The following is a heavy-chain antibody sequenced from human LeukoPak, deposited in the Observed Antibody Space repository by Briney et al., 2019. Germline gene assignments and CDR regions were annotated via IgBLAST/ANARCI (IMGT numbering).Heavy chain of an antibody. CDR3: ARDIAAVVHQE. D-gene: IGHD6-25*01. CDR2: ISGYSGNT. V-gene: IGHV1-18*01. J-gene: IGHJ4*02. CDR1: GYTFTSYG. Sequence: ASVKVSCKASGYTFTSYGISWVRQAPGQGLEWMGWISGYSGNTNYVQKFQGRVTMATDTSTSTVYMELRSLRSDDTAVYYCARDIAAVVHQEWGQGTLVTVSS.